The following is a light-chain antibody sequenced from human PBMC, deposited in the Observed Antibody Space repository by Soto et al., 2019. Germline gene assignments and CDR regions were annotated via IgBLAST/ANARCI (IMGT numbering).Light chain of an antibody. V-gene: IGKV1-17*02. J-gene: IGKJ1*01. CDR1: QGIRNA. CDR2: AAS. Sequence: DIQMTQSPSSLSASVGDRVTITCRASQGIRNALGWFQQKPGKAPKRLIYAASSLQSGVPSRFSGSGSGTEFTLTISNLQPEDFATYYCLQNNSVPRTFGQGTKVEIK. CDR3: LQNNSVPRT.